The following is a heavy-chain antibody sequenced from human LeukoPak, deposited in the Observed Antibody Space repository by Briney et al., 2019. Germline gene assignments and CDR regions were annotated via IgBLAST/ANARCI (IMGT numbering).Heavy chain of an antibody. Sequence: GGSLRLSCAASGFTFSSYWMHWVRQAPGKGLVWVSRINSDGSSTSYADSVKGRFTISRDNAKNTLYLQMNSLGAEDTAVYYCAITYYYDSSGYPVNWGQGTLVTVSS. CDR1: GFTFSSYW. V-gene: IGHV3-74*01. J-gene: IGHJ4*02. CDR3: AITYYYDSSGYPVN. CDR2: INSDGSST. D-gene: IGHD3-22*01.